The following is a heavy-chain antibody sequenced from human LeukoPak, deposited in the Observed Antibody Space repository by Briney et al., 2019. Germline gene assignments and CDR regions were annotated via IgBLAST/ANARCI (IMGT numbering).Heavy chain of an antibody. V-gene: IGHV3-53*01. CDR2: IYSGGST. CDR3: ARELSDGYIGYYYGMDV. CDR1: GFTVSNNY. D-gene: IGHD5-24*01. J-gene: IGHJ6*02. Sequence: GGSLRLSCAASGFTVSNNYMSWVRQAPGKGLEWVSVIYSGGSTYYADSIKGRFTISRDNPKNTLYLQMNSLRAEDTAVYYCARELSDGYIGYYYGMDVWGQGTTVTVSS.